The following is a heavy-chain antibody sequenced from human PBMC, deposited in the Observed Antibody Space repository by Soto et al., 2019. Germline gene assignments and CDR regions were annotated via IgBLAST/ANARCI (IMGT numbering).Heavy chain of an antibody. CDR2: IYWNDEK. Sequence: SGPTLVNTTQTLTLTCTFSGFSLSTSGVGVGWIRQPPGKALEWLALIYWNDEKRYTPSLKSRLTITKDTSKNQVVLTMTNMDPVDTATYYCAHTPFPYYSDYWGQGTLVTVSS. CDR3: AHTPFPYYSDY. J-gene: IGHJ4*02. V-gene: IGHV2-5*01. CDR1: GFSLSTSGVG.